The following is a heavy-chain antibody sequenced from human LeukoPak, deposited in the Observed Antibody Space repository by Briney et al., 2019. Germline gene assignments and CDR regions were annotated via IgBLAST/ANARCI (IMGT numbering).Heavy chain of an antibody. CDR2: INPNSGGT. CDR1: GYDFINYY. J-gene: IGHJ6*03. CDR3: ARGDDYYYYYMDV. V-gene: IGHV1-2*02. Sequence: ASVKVSCKSSGYDFINYYMHWVRQAPGQGLEWMGWINPNSGGTNYAQKFQGRVTMTRDTSISTAYMELSRLRSDDTAVYYCARGDDYYYYYMDVWGKGTTVTISS.